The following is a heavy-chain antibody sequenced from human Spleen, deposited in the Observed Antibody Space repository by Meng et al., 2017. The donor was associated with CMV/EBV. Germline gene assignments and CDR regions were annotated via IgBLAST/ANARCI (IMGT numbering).Heavy chain of an antibody. D-gene: IGHD2-15*01. J-gene: IGHJ4*02. CDR3: ARDIKWSPFDY. CDR2: INHSGST. Sequence: QVQLPKWGAGLLKPSETLSLTCAVYGGSFSGYYWSWIRQPPGKGLEWIGEINHSGSTNYNPSLKSRVTISVDTSKNQFSLKLSSVTAADTAVYYCARDIKWSPFDYWGQGTLVTVSS. V-gene: IGHV4-34*01. CDR1: GGSFSGYY.